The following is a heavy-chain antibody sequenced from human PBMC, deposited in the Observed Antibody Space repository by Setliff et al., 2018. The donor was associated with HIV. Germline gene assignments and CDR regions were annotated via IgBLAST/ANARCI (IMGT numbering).Heavy chain of an antibody. V-gene: IGHV4-39*01. CDR3: TGPAMAAASPLEYYYYYGMDV. Sequence: SETLSLTCAVSGDSVSGPNYNWGWIRQPPGKGLEWIGTISFRGSTSYNPSLKSRVTISLDTSKSQFSLNLNSVTAADAAVYYCTGPAMAAASPLEYYYYYGMDVWGQGTTVTVSS. CDR2: ISFRGST. D-gene: IGHD6-13*01. J-gene: IGHJ6*02. CDR1: GDSVSGPNYN.